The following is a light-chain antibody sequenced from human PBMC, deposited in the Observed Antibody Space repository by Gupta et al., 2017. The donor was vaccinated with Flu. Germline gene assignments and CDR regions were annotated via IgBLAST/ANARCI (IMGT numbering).Light chain of an antibody. J-gene: IGLJ2*01. CDR2: EVS. CDR3: SSYTGFSTVV. V-gene: IGLV2-14*01. CDR1: SSDVGGYNY. Sequence: QSALTPPASVSVSPGQSITLPCTGTSSDVGGYNYVCWYQQHTDNAHKLVIYEVSNRPSGVADRFSGSKAGNTASLTISGLQPEEEADYYCSSYTGFSTVVFGGGTKLTVL.